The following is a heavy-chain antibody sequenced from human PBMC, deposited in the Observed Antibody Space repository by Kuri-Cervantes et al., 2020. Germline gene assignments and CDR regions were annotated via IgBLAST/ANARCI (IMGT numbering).Heavy chain of an antibody. V-gene: IGHV4-38-2*02. CDR3: ARAIGYYDSGKGKYYYYYMDV. J-gene: IGHJ6*03. CDR2: IYHSGST. Sequence: GSLRLSCTVSGDSVSSYYWGWIRQPPGKGLEWIGSIYHSGSTYYNPSLKSRVTISVDTSKNQFSLKLSSVTAADTAVYFCARAIGYYDSGKGKYYYYYMDVWGKGTTVTVSS. CDR1: GDSVSSYY. D-gene: IGHD3-10*01.